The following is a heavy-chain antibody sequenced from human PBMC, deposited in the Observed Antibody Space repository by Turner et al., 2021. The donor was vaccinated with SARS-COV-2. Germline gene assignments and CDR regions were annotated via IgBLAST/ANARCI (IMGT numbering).Heavy chain of an antibody. CDR2: NNYSGST. D-gene: IGHD2-15*01. Sequence: QLQLQESVSGLVKPAETLSRTCTVSGCSISSSSYYSAWIRQPPGKGLEWIGSNNYSGSTYYNPSLKSRVTIYVETYKNKFSLKLSYVTAADTAVYNWARHWEVAAATDLDRFDPWGQGTLVTVSS. CDR3: ARHWEVAAATDLDRFDP. J-gene: IGHJ5*02. CDR1: GCSISSSSYY. V-gene: IGHV4-39*01.